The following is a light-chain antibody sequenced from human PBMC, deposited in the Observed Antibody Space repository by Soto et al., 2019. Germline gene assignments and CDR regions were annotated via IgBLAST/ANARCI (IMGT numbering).Light chain of an antibody. CDR1: SSDIGSNS. CDR3: ATWSDSLKGWV. V-gene: IGLV1-44*01. CDR2: AND. J-gene: IGLJ3*02. Sequence: QSVLTQPPSASRTPGQRVTIPCSGSSSDIGSNSVNWYQQLPGAAPRLLIYANDHRPSGVPDRFSASKSGTSASLAISGVRSEDEAFYYCATWSDSLKGWVFGGGTKLPVL.